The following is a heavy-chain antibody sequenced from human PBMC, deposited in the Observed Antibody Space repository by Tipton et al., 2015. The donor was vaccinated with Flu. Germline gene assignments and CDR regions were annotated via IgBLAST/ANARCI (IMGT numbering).Heavy chain of an antibody. V-gene: IGHV4-38-2*01. Sequence: LRLSCVVSGYSISTGYYWGWIRQPPGKGLEWIGSVSHSGNTYYEPSLKSRVTISLDTFQNHFSLKLISVTAADTAVHYCSRSTYYYGSETSDYWGQGTLVTVSS. CDR2: VSHSGNT. J-gene: IGHJ4*02. D-gene: IGHD3-10*01. CDR1: GYSISTGYY. CDR3: SRSTYYYGSETSDY.